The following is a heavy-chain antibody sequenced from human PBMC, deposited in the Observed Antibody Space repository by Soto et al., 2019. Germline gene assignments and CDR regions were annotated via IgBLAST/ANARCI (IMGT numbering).Heavy chain of an antibody. CDR1: GGSISSNNW. J-gene: IGHJ4*02. D-gene: IGHD6-13*01. CDR3: ARDQGSHAGE. V-gene: IGHV4-4*02. CDR2: IYHSGST. Sequence: QVQLQESGPGLVRPSGTLSLTCAVSGGSISSNNWWSWVRQPPGKGLEWIGDIYHSGSTNYNPSLKSRVTMSVVPSKNLFSLTLNSVTAADTAFYYGARDQGSHAGEWGQGTLVSVSS.